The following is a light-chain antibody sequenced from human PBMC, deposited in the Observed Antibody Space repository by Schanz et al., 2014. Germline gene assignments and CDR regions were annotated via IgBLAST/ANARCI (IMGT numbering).Light chain of an antibody. CDR3: SAWDDSLSGPV. V-gene: IGLV1-47*02. CDR2: NNY. CDR1: SSNIGSNY. J-gene: IGLJ2*01. Sequence: QSVLTQPPSASGPPGQRVTISCSGSSSNIGSNYVYWYQHLPGTAPKLLIYNNYQRPSGVPDRFSGSKSGTSVSLAISGLRSEDEADYYCSAWDDSLSGPVFGGGTKLT.